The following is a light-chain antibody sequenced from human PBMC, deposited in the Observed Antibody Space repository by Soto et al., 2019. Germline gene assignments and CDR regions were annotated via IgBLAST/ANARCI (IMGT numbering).Light chain of an antibody. V-gene: IGLV1-40*01. CDR3: QSHDSSLNSWV. Sequence: QSVLTQPPSMSGAPGQRVTISCTGSSSNIGEGYDVHWYQHLPGTAPKLLIYGNTNRPSGVPDRFSGSKSGTSASLAITGLQAEDEADYYCQSHDSSLNSWVFGGGTKVTVL. J-gene: IGLJ3*02. CDR1: SSNIGEGYD. CDR2: GNT.